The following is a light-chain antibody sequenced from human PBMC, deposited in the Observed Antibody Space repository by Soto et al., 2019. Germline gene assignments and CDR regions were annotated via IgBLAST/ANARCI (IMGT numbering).Light chain of an antibody. V-gene: IGKV1-39*01. Sequence: DIQMTQSPSSLSASIGDRVTITCRASQTIAGYLSWYQQKPGKAPKFLIYSASTLQRGVPSRFSGGGSGTDFTLTITGLQPEDFATYFCQQSFTVPITFGQGTRLDIK. CDR2: SAS. CDR1: QTIAGY. CDR3: QQSFTVPIT. J-gene: IGKJ5*01.